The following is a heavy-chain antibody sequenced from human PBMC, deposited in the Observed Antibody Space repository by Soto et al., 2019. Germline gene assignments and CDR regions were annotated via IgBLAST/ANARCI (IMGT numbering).Heavy chain of an antibody. J-gene: IGHJ6*03. CDR2: ISAYNGNT. V-gene: IGHV1-18*01. CDR3: ARVSPYYDFWSGYDYYYYYMDV. D-gene: IGHD3-3*01. Sequence: QVQLVQSGAEVKKPGASVKVSCKASGYTFTSYGISWVRQAPGQGLEWMGWISAYNGNTNYAQKLQGRVTLTPDTSPSTAYMELRSLRSDGTAVYYCARVSPYYDFWSGYDYYYYYMDVWGKGTTVTVSS. CDR1: GYTFTSYG.